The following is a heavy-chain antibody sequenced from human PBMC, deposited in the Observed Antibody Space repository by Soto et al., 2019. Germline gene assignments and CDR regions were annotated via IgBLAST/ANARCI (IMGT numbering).Heavy chain of an antibody. Sequence: QVQLVESGGGVVQPGTSLRLSCAPSGFTFSSYGMHWVRQAPGKGLEWVAVIWYDGSKQYYGDSVKGRFTISRDDSKNMLYLQMNSLRAEDTAIYYCVRDPGVTNYYFDYWGQGTLVTVS. J-gene: IGHJ4*02. CDR2: IWYDGSKQ. CDR3: VRDPGVTNYYFDY. V-gene: IGHV3-33*01. D-gene: IGHD3-3*01. CDR1: GFTFSSYG.